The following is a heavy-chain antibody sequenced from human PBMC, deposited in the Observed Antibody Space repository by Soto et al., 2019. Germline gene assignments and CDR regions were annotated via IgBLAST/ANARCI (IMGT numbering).Heavy chain of an antibody. CDR1: GGSISSGGYY. CDR2: IYYSGST. CDR3: ARGYYDFWSATPGGMDV. D-gene: IGHD3-3*01. J-gene: IGHJ6*02. Sequence: PSETLSLTCTVSGGSISSGGYYWSWIRQHPGKGLEWIGYIYYSGSTYYNPSLKSRVTISVDTSKNQFSLKLSSVTAADTAVYYCARGYYDFWSATPGGMDVWGQGTTLTVS. V-gene: IGHV4-31*03.